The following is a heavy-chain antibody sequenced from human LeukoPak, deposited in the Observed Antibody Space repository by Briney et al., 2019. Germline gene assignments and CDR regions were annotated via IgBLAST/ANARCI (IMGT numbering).Heavy chain of an antibody. CDR3: ARTSYGSGSYYTARAYYFDY. CDR2: ISGSGGST. D-gene: IGHD3-10*01. CDR1: GFTLSSYG. V-gene: IGHV3-23*01. Sequence: GGSLRLSCAASGFTLSSYGMSWVRQAPGKGLEWVSAISGSGGSTYYADSVKGRFTISRDNSKNTLYLQMNSLRAEDTAVYYCARTSYGSGSYYTARAYYFDYWGQGTLVTVSS. J-gene: IGHJ4*02.